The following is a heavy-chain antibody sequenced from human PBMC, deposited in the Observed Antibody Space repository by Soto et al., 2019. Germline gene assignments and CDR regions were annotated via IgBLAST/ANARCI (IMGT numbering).Heavy chain of an antibody. J-gene: IGHJ6*02. V-gene: IGHV3-23*01. CDR1: GFTFSSYA. Sequence: GGSLRLSCEVSGFTFSSYAMSWVRQAPGKGLEWVSAISGSGGSTYYADSVKGRFTISRDNSKNTLYLQMNSLRAEDTAVYYCAKALYYYGSGGASMDVWGQGTTVTVSS. CDR2: ISGSGGST. CDR3: AKALYYYGSGGASMDV. D-gene: IGHD3-10*01.